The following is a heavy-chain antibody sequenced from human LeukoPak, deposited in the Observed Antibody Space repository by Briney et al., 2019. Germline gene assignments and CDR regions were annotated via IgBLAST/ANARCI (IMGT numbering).Heavy chain of an antibody. CDR3: ARLITGTTTAFDI. V-gene: IGHV4-4*07. J-gene: IGHJ3*02. D-gene: IGHD1-7*01. Sequence: PSETLSLTCSVSGDSISGYYWPCIRQPAGKGLEGIGRVYTSGSTHYNPSLKTRLTMSVDTSKNQFSLKLSSVTAADTAVYYCARLITGTTTAFDIWGQGTMVTVSS. CDR2: VYTSGST. CDR1: GDSISGYY.